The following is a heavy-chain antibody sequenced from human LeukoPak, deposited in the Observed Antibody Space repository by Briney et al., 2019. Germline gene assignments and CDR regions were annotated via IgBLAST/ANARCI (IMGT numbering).Heavy chain of an antibody. CDR3: AREQPVLLWFGELSSPLEGYYYYYGMDV. D-gene: IGHD3-10*01. Sequence: GASVKVSCKASGYTFTDHYLHWVRQAPGQGLEWMGWINPNSGVTNSAQKFQGRVTMTRDTSTSTVYMELSSQRSEDTAVYYCAREQPVLLWFGELSSPLEGYYYYYGMDVWGQGTTVTVSS. CDR2: INPNSGVT. CDR1: GYTFTDHY. J-gene: IGHJ6*02. V-gene: IGHV1-2*02.